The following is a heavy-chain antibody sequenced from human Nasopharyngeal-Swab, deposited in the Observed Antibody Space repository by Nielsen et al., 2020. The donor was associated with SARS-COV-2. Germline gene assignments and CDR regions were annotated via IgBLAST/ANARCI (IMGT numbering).Heavy chain of an antibody. Sequence: ASVKVSCKASGYTFTSNVLNWLLQAPAQAPEYIVSTITNTGAPTYAKAFTGRLVISLDTSASTTYLQISSLKADDTAVYYCARENQEYANIWIDYWGQGTQVTVSS. J-gene: IGHJ4*02. CDR3: ARENQEYANIWIDY. V-gene: IGHV7-4-1*02. CDR1: GYTFTSNV. CDR2: TITNTGAP. D-gene: IGHD1-1*01.